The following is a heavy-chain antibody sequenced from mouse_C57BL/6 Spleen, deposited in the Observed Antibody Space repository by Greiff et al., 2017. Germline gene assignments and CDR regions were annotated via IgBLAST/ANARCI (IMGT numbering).Heavy chain of an antibody. CDR1: GFTFTDYY. V-gene: IGHV7-3*01. Sequence: EVKLMESGGGLVQPGGSLSLSCAASGFTFTDYYMSWVRQPPGKALEWLGFIRNKANGYTTEYSASVKGRFTISRDNSQSILYLQMNALRAEDSATYYGARSPNYYGSSYAMDYWGQGTSVTVSS. CDR3: ARSPNYYGSSYAMDY. J-gene: IGHJ4*01. CDR2: IRNKANGYTT. D-gene: IGHD1-1*01.